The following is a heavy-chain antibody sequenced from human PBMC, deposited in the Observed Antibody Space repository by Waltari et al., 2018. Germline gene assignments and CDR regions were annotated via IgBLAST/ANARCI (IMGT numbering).Heavy chain of an antibody. V-gene: IGHV4-59*01. CDR1: GGSISSYY. CDR3: AGGGAYCGGDCLDY. D-gene: IGHD2-21*02. CDR2: IYYSGST. J-gene: IGHJ4*02. Sequence: QVQLQESGPGLVKPSETLSLTCTVSGGSISSYYWSWIRQPPGKGMEWIGYIYYSGSTNYNPALKSRVTISVDTSKNQFSLKLSSVTAADTAVYYCAGGGAYCGGDCLDYWGQGTLVIVSS.